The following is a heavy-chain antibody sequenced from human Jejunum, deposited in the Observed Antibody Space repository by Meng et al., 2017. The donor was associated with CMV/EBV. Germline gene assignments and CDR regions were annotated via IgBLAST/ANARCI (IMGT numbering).Heavy chain of an antibody. CDR2: ISGSSRSDYI. J-gene: IGHJ4*02. CDR1: TFSSYS. V-gene: IGHV3-21*01. Sequence: TFSSYSMNWVRQAPGKGLEWVSSISGSSRSDYIYYADSVKGRFTISRDNTRNSLYLQMSTLRVEDTAVYYCARDYGSGTTGIFDYWGQGTLVTVSS. D-gene: IGHD3-10*01. CDR3: ARDYGSGTTGIFDY.